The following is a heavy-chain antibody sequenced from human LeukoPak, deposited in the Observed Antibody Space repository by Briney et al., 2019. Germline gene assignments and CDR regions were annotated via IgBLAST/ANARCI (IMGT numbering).Heavy chain of an antibody. D-gene: IGHD3-10*01. CDR1: GFTFNNYW. CDR3: ARVTHYFASGSLAIYYFDY. Sequence: PGGSLRLSCAASGFTFNNYWMHWVRQAPGKRLVWVSRINYDGSTTTYADSVKGRFTISRDNAKNTLYMQMNSLRAEDTAVYYCARVTHYFASGSLAIYYFDYWGQGTLVTVSS. CDR2: INYDGSTT. J-gene: IGHJ4*02. V-gene: IGHV3-74*01.